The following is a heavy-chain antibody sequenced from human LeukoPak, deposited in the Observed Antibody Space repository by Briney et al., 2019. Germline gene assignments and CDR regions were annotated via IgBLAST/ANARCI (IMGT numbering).Heavy chain of an antibody. Sequence: ASVKVSCKVSGYTLTELCTHWVRQAPGKGLEWMGNFDPEDGETIYAQKFQGRVTMTEDTSTDTAYVELSSLRSEDTAMYYCATDKYGGFDPWGQGTLVTVSS. CDR3: ATDKYGGFDP. D-gene: IGHD2-8*01. J-gene: IGHJ5*02. CDR2: FDPEDGET. CDR1: GYTLTELC. V-gene: IGHV1-24*01.